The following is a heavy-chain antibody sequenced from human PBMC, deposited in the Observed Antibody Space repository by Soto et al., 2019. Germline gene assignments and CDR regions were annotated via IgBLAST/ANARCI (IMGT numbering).Heavy chain of an antibody. D-gene: IGHD4-17*01. V-gene: IGHV3-30*18. CDR2: ISYDGSNK. CDR1: GFTFSSYG. CDR3: AKDLRKYGDYDWFDP. J-gene: IGHJ5*02. Sequence: QVQLVESGGGVVQPGRPLRLSCAASGFTFSSYGMHWVRQAPGKGLEWVAVISYDGSNKYYADSVKGRFTISRDNSKNTLYLQMNSLRAEDTAVYYCAKDLRKYGDYDWFDPWGQGTLVTVSS.